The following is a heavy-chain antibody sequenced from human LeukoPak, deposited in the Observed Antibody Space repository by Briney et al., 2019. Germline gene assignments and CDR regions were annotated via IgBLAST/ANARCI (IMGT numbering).Heavy chain of an antibody. CDR2: IYYSGST. J-gene: IGHJ4*02. D-gene: IGHD6-19*01. CDR3: ARRPGYSSGWSDFDY. CDR1: GGSISSYY. V-gene: IGHV4-59*08. Sequence: SETLSLTCTVSGGSISSYYWSWIRQPPGKGLEWIGYIYYSGSTNYNPSLKSRVTISVDTSKNQFSLKLSSVTAADTAVYYCARRPGYSSGWSDFDYWGQGTLVTDSS.